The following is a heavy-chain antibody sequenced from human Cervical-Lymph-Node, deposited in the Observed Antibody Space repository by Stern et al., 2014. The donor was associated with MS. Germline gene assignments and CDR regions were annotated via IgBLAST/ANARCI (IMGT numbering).Heavy chain of an antibody. D-gene: IGHD2-21*01. CDR1: GYTFTSHY. CDR2: INPSTGSS. CDR3: ARDVARKYYFDS. J-gene: IGHJ4*02. Sequence: QVQLVQSGPDAKKPGASVRVSCKASGYTFTSHYMHWVRQAPGQRLAWMGLINPSTGSSIYAQRFQGRVAMTRDTSSTTVYLELSSLTSEETALYYCARDVARKYYFDSWGQGTLVTVSS. V-gene: IGHV1-46*01.